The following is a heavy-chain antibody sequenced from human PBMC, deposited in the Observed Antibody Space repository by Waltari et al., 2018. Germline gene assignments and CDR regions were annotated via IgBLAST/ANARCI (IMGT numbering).Heavy chain of an antibody. J-gene: IGHJ4*02. CDR2: IITNSGGT. CDR3: VRENWYYDY. Sequence: QVQLVQSGAEVKMPGASVKVSCKASGYTFSHKHVHWVRQAPGQGLQWMGRIITNSGGTDYAQEVQGRVTMTRDTSSSTVYMELSSVRSDDTAVYYCVRENWYYDYWGQGTQVTVSS. V-gene: IGHV1-2*06. D-gene: IGHD1-1*01. CDR1: GYTFSHKH.